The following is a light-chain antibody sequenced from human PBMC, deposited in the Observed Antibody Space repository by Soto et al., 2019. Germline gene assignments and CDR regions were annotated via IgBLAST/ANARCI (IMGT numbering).Light chain of an antibody. Sequence: QSVLTQPRSVSGSPEQSVTISCTGTSSDVGGYNYVSWYQQHPGKAPKLMIYDVSKRPSGVPDRFSGSKSGNTASLTISGLQAEDEADYYCCSYAGSYSYVFGTGTKVTVL. V-gene: IGLV2-11*01. CDR2: DVS. CDR1: SSDVGGYNY. J-gene: IGLJ1*01. CDR3: CSYAGSYSYV.